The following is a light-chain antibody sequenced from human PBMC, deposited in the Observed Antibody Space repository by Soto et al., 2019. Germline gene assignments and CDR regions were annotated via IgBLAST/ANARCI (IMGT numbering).Light chain of an antibody. CDR2: AAS. CDR3: LQYGVPLWT. Sequence: EIALTQSPGTLSLSPGERATLSYRASQSVTANYLAWYQQRPGQAPRLLIYAASIGATGVPDRFSGSGSGTDFTLTISRLEPVDFAVYYCLQYGVPLWTFGQGTTVEIK. V-gene: IGKV3-20*01. CDR1: QSVTANY. J-gene: IGKJ1*01.